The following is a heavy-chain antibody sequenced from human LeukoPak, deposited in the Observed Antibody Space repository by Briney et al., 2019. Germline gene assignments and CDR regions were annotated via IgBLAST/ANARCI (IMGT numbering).Heavy chain of an antibody. V-gene: IGHV3-7*01. CDR2: IWEGGRET. Sequence: GGSLRLSCTASGLTFSGYWMNWVRQAPGKGLEWVANIWEGGRETHYVDSVKGRFTISGDSAKTSLDLQMNSLRAEDAGVYYCARGRDIVATAPDYNYGMDVWGQGTTVTVSS. CDR1: GLTFSGYW. CDR3: ARGRDIVATAPDYNYGMDV. J-gene: IGHJ6*02. D-gene: IGHD5-12*01.